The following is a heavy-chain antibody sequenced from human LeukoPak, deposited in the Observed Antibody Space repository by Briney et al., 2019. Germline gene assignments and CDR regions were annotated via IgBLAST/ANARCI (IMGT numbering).Heavy chain of an antibody. D-gene: IGHD2-21*02. J-gene: IGHJ4*02. V-gene: IGHV3-30-3*01. Sequence: GGSLRLSCAASGFTFSSYAMHWVRQAPGKGLEWVAVISYDGSNKYYADSVKGRFTISRDNSKNTLYLQMNSLRAEDTAVYYCAKGAIAHIVVVTAIDYWGQGTLVTVSS. CDR2: ISYDGSNK. CDR1: GFTFSSYA. CDR3: AKGAIAHIVVVTAIDY.